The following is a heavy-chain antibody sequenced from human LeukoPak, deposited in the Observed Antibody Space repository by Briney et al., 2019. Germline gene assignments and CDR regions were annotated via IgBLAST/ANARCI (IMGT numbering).Heavy chain of an antibody. CDR3: ARDPTVPDYYYYGMDV. J-gene: IGHJ6*02. CDR2: IKQDGSEK. V-gene: IGHV3-7*01. Sequence: PGGSLRLSCAASGFTFSSYAMSWVRQAPGKGLEWVANIKQDGSEKYYVDSVKGRFTISRDNAKNSLYLQMNSLRAEDTAVYYCARDPTVPDYYYYGMDVWGQGTTVTVSS. D-gene: IGHD4-17*01. CDR1: GFTFSSYA.